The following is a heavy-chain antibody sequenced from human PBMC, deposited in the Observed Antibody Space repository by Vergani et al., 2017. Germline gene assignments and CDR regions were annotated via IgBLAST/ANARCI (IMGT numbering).Heavy chain of an antibody. CDR1: GFTFSSYS. CDR2: ISSSSSYI. V-gene: IGHV3-21*01. Sequence: EVQLVESGGGLVKPGGSLRLSCAASGFTFSSYSMNWVRQAPGKGLEWVSSISSSSSYIYYADSVKGRFSISRDNAKSSLYLQMNSLRAEDTAVYYCARDGVTSNHYFDYWGQGTLVTVSS. D-gene: IGHD2-2*01. CDR3: ARDGVTSNHYFDY. J-gene: IGHJ4*02.